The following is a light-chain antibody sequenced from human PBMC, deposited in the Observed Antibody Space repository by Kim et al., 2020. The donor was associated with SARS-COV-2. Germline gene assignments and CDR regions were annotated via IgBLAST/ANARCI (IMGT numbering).Light chain of an antibody. CDR2: RNN. V-gene: IGLV10-54*01. CDR1: SNNVGNQG. CDR3: SAWDRTLRGWV. Sequence: QTAKLTCTGNSNNVGNQGAAWLQQHQGHPPKVLFYRNNKRPSGISERLSASRSGNTASLTITGLQPEDEADYYCSAWDRTLRGWVFGGGTQLTVL. J-gene: IGLJ3*02.